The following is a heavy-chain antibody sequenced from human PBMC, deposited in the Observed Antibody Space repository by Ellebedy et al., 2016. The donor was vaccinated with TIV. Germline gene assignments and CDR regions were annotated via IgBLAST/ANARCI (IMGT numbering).Heavy chain of an antibody. V-gene: IGHV3-7*01. CDR1: GFTFRSYW. D-gene: IGHD4-17*01. CDR2: IYQDGSEK. Sequence: GESLKISCAASGFTFRSYWMSWVRQAPGKGLEWVANIYQDGSEKYYVESVKGRFTISRDNAKNSLYLQMNSLRVEDTAVYYCARRGSYGDYAVQINNWFDRWGQGTLVTVYS. J-gene: IGHJ5*02. CDR3: ARRGSYGDYAVQINNWFDR.